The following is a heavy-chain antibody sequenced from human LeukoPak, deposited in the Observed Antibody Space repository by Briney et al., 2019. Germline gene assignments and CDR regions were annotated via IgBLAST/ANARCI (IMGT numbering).Heavy chain of an antibody. J-gene: IGHJ4*02. CDR1: GYTFTVYF. CDR2: INPNSGGT. V-gene: IGHV1-2*02. CDR3: ARELNYDSSGYYFDY. D-gene: IGHD3-22*01. Sequence: ASVKVTCKASGYTFTVYFMHWVRQAPGQGLEWMGWINPNSGGTNYAQKFQGRVTMTRDTSISTAYMELSRLRSDDTAVYYCARELNYDSSGYYFDYWGQGTLVTVSS.